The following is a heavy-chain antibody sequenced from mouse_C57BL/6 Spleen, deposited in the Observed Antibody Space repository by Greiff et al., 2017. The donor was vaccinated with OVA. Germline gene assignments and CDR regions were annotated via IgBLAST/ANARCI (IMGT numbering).Heavy chain of an antibody. Sequence: QVQLKESGPELVKPGASVKISCKASGYSFTSYYIHWVKQRPGQGLEWIGWIYPGSGNTKYNEKFKGKATLTADTSSSTAYRQLSSLTSEDSAVYYGARRDYGSSPYFDYWGQGTTLTVSS. V-gene: IGHV1-66*01. J-gene: IGHJ2*01. D-gene: IGHD1-1*01. CDR1: GYSFTSYY. CDR2: IYPGSGNT. CDR3: ARRDYGSSPYFDY.